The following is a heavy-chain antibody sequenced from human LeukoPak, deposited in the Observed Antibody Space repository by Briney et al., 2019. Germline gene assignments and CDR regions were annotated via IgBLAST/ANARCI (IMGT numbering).Heavy chain of an antibody. Sequence: ASVKVSCKASGYTFTGYYMHWVRQAPGQGLEWMGIINPSGGSTSYAQKFQGRVTMTRDTSTSTVYMELSSLRSEDTAVYYCARAKDIAAAGTAEYFQHWGQGTLVTVSS. J-gene: IGHJ1*01. D-gene: IGHD6-13*01. V-gene: IGHV1-46*01. CDR3: ARAKDIAAAGTAEYFQH. CDR1: GYTFTGYY. CDR2: INPSGGST.